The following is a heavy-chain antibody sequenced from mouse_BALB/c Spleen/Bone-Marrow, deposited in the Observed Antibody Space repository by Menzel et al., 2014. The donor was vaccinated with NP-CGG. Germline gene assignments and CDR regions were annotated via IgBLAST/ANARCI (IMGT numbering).Heavy chain of an antibody. CDR1: GFNIKDTY. CDR3: ARYYRYDY. J-gene: IGHJ2*01. V-gene: IGHV14-3*02. Sequence: SGAELVKPGASVKLSCTASGFNIKDTYMHWGKQRPEHGLEWIGRIDPANGNTKYDPKFQGKATITAVTSSNTAYLQLSSLTSEDTAVYYCARYYRYDYWGQGTTLTVSS. D-gene: IGHD2-14*01. CDR2: IDPANGNT.